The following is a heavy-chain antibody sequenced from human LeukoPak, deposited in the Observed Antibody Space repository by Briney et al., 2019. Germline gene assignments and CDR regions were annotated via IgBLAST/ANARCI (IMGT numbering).Heavy chain of an antibody. CDR1: GGSISSSSHY. V-gene: IGHV4-39*01. D-gene: IGHD3-3*01. CDR2: IYYSGTT. Sequence: SETLSLTCTVSGGSISSSSHYWGWIRQPPGKGLEWIGTIYYSGTTYYNPSPKSRVTISVDTSKNQFSLKLSSVTAADTAVYYCARQSGWYYDFWSGYYTQHWGQGTLVTVSS. CDR3: ARQSGWYYDFWSGYYTQH. J-gene: IGHJ4*02.